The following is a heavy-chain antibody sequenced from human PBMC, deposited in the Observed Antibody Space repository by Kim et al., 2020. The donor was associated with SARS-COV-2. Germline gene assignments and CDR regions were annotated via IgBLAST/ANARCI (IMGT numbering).Heavy chain of an antibody. CDR1: GFSFSSHW. CDR2: INHDGSEK. Sequence: GGSLRLSCVDSGFSFSSHWMTWVRQGRGKGLEWVANINHDGSEKNYVESVKGRFTISRDNAKNSLFLQMNSLRVEDTAVYFCARQDRALRSNSCYGHWGPGTLVTVS. J-gene: IGHJ4*02. D-gene: IGHD2-2*01. CDR3: ARQDRALRSNSCYGH. V-gene: IGHV3-7*01.